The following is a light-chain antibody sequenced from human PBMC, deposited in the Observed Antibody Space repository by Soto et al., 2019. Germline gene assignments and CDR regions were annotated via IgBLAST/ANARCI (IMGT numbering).Light chain of an antibody. CDR1: QSVLYSSNNKNY. CDR2: WAS. Sequence: DIVMTQSPDSLAVSLGERATINCKSSQSVLYSSNNKNYLAWYQQKPGQPPKLLIYWASTRESGVPDRFSGSGSGTDFSLTISSLQPEDVALYYCQQYYSNPQTFGQGTKVEIK. J-gene: IGKJ1*01. CDR3: QQYYSNPQT. V-gene: IGKV4-1*01.